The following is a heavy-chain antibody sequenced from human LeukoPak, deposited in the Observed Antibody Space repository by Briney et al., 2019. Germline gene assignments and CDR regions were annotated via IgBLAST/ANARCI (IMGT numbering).Heavy chain of an antibody. CDR2: IYYSGST. D-gene: IGHD3-22*01. Sequence: SETLSLTCTVSGGSISSYYWSWIRQPPGKGLEWIGYIYYSGSTNYNPSLKGRVTISVDTSKNQFSLQLSSVTAADTAIYYCARLPSGYHFDYWGQGTLVTVSS. CDR3: ARLPSGYHFDY. CDR1: GGSISSYY. J-gene: IGHJ4*02. V-gene: IGHV4-59*08.